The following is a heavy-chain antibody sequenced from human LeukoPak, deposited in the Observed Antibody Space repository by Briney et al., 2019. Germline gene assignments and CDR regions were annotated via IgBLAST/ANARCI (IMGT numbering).Heavy chain of an antibody. D-gene: IGHD1-26*01. J-gene: IGHJ4*02. V-gene: IGHV3-30*18. CDR1: GFTFSSYG. CDR3: AKDGSVRGPRVGAYAY. Sequence: GRSLRLSCAASGFTFSSYGMHWVRQAPGKGLEWVAVISYDGSNKYYADSVKGRFTISRDNSKNTLYLQMNSLRAEDTAVYYCAKDGSVRGPRVGAYAYWGQGTLVTVSS. CDR2: ISYDGSNK.